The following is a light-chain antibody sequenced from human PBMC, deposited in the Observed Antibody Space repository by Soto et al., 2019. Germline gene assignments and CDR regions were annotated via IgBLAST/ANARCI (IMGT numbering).Light chain of an antibody. V-gene: IGLV2-14*01. CDR3: SSYTSSSTRV. CDR2: EVS. J-gene: IGLJ1*01. CDR1: SSDVGGYNY. Sequence: QSVLTQPASVSGSPGQSITISCTGTSSDVGGYNYVSWYQQHPGKAPKLMIYEVSNRPSGVSNRFSGSKSGNMASLTISGLQAEDEADYYCSSYTSSSTRVFXTGTKRTVL.